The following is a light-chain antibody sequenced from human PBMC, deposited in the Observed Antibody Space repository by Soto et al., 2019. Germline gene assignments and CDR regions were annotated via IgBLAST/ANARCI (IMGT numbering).Light chain of an antibody. V-gene: IGLV2-14*01. J-gene: IGLJ2*01. CDR3: SSYTSSSTLV. CDR2: DVS. Sequence: QSALTQPDSVSGSPGQSITISCTGTSSDVGGYNYVSWYQQHPGKAPQLMIYDVSNRPAGVSNRFSGSKSGNTASLTISGLQAEDESDYYCSSYTSSSTLVFGGGTKVTVL. CDR1: SSDVGGYNY.